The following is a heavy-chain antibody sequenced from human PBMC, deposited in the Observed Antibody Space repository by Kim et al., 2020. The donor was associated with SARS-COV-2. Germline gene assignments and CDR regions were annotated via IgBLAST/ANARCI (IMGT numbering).Heavy chain of an antibody. CDR3: ARADYDFLSGSLFLFDY. J-gene: IGHJ4*02. V-gene: IGHV3-11*04. D-gene: IGHD3-3*01. Sequence: KGRFTISKDNAKTSLYLQMNSLGAEDTAVYYCARADYDFLSGSLFLFDYWGQGTLVTVSS.